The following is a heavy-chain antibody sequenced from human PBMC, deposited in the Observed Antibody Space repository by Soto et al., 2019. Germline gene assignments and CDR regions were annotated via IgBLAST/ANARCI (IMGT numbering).Heavy chain of an antibody. Sequence: QVQLVESGGGVVQPGRSLRLSCAASGFTFSSYGMHWVRQAPGKGLEWVAVIWYDGSNKYYADSVKGRFTISRDNSKNTLYLQMNSLRAGDTAVYYCARDRRDYDFWSGYSLGTGWFDPWGQGTLVTVSS. CDR1: GFTFSSYG. CDR2: IWYDGSNK. D-gene: IGHD3-3*01. J-gene: IGHJ5*02. V-gene: IGHV3-33*01. CDR3: ARDRRDYDFWSGYSLGTGWFDP.